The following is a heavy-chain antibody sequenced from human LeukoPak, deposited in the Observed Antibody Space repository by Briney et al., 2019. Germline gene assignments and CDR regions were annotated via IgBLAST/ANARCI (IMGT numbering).Heavy chain of an antibody. CDR1: GFTFSSYG. CDR2: ISYDGSNK. V-gene: IGHV3-30*18. D-gene: IGHD2-2*01. Sequence: GGSLRLSCAASGFTFSSYGMHWVRQAPGKGLEWVAVISYDGSNKHYADSVKGRFTISRDNSKNTLYLQMNSLRAEDTAVYYCAKEAVVGGCLDYWGQGTLVTVSS. J-gene: IGHJ4*02. CDR3: AKEAVVGGCLDY.